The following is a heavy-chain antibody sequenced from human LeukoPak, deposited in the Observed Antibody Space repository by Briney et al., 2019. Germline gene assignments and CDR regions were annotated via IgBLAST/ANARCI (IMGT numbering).Heavy chain of an antibody. D-gene: IGHD5-12*01. CDR3: ARDRSSGYDSLDY. J-gene: IGHJ4*02. CDR2: ISSSGTYT. V-gene: IGHV3-11*05. CDR1: GFTFSDFY. Sequence: GGSLRLSCAASGFTFSDFYLSWIRQAPGRGLEWISYISSSGTYTNYADSVKGRFTISRDNAKNSLYLQMNSLRAEDTAVYYCARDRSSGYDSLDYWGQGTLVTVSS.